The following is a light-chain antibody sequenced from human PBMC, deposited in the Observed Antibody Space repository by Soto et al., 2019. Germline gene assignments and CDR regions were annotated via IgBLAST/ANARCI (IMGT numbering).Light chain of an antibody. CDR1: QRVTTY. CDR2: TASTTATNAS. V-gene: IGKV3-11*01. CDR3: QQRSNWVT. J-gene: IGKJ4*01. Sequence: PGERATLSCRASQRVTTYLAWYQQKPGQAPRLLVYTASTTATNASTRATGIPGRFSGSWSATDFSLIISSLEPEDFVVYYCQQRSNWVTFGGGTKVEIK.